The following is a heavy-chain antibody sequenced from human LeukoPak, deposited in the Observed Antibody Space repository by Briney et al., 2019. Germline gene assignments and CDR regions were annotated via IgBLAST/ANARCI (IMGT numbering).Heavy chain of an antibody. J-gene: IGHJ4*02. V-gene: IGHV4-34*01. CDR2: INHSGST. Sequence: SETLSLTCAVYGGSSSGYYWSWIRQPPGKGLEWIGEINHSGSTNYNPSLKSRVTISVDTSKNQFSLKLSSVTAADTAVYYCARGHWGLGYFDYWGQGTLVTVSS. CDR1: GGSSSGYY. D-gene: IGHD7-27*01. CDR3: ARGHWGLGYFDY.